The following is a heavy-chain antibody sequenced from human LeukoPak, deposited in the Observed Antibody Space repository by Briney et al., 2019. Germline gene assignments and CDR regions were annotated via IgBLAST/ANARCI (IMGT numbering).Heavy chain of an antibody. D-gene: IGHD3-10*01. CDR1: GYTFTSYG. CDR2: ISAYNGNT. CDR3: ARPYYYGSGSYRVYYYYGMDV. V-gene: IGHV1-18*01. J-gene: IGHJ6*02. Sequence: ASVKVSCKASGYTFTSYGISWVRQAPGQGLEWMGWISAYNGNTNYAQKLQGRVTMTTDTSTSTAYMELRSLRSDDTAVYYCARPYYYGSGSYRVYYYYGMDVWGQGTTVTVSS.